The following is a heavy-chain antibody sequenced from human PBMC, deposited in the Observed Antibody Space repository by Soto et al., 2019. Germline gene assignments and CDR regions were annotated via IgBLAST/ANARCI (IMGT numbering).Heavy chain of an antibody. CDR2: IIPIFGTA. Sequence: SVKVSCKASGGTFSSYAISWVRQAPGQGLEWMGGIIPIFGTANYAQKFQGRVTITADESTSTAYMELSSLRSEDTAVYYCARGLFTTVRGAIYGMDVWGQGTTVTVSS. CDR3: ARGLFTTVRGAIYGMDV. J-gene: IGHJ6*02. V-gene: IGHV1-69*13. D-gene: IGHD3-10*01. CDR1: GGTFSSYA.